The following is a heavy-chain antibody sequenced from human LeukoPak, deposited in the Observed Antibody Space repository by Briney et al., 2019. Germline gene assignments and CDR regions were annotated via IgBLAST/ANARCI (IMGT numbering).Heavy chain of an antibody. Sequence: GASVKVSCKASGGTFSSYAISWVRQAPGQGLEWMGGIIPIFGTANYAQKFQGRVTITTDESTSTAYMELSSLRSEDTAVYYCASDRGGSYYYFDYWGQGTLVTVSS. V-gene: IGHV1-69*05. D-gene: IGHD1-26*01. CDR1: GGTFSSYA. CDR2: IIPIFGTA. CDR3: ASDRGGSYYYFDY. J-gene: IGHJ4*02.